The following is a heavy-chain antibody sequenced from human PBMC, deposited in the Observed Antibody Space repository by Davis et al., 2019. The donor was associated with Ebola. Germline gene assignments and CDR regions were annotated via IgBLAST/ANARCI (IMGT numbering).Heavy chain of an antibody. CDR1: GFTFSNAW. CDR3: FLRQFDY. V-gene: IGHV3-15*01. CDR2: IKSKTYGGTI. Sequence: GESLKISCAASGFTFSNAWMSWVRQAPGKGLEWVGRIKSKTYGGTIDYAAPVKGRFTISSDDSENTLYLQMNSLKTEDTAVYYCFLRQFDYWGQGTLVTVSS. J-gene: IGHJ4*02. D-gene: IGHD5-12*01.